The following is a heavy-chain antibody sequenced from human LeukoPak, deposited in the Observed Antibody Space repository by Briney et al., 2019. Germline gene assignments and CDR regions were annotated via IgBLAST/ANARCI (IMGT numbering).Heavy chain of an antibody. CDR1: GYTFTSYD. D-gene: IGHD2-2*02. Sequence: ASVKVSCKASGYTFTSYDINWVRQATGQGLEWMGGMNLNSGNTGYAQKFQGRVTMTRNTSISTAYMELSSLRSEDTAVYYCARGPPCSSTSCSTSHPYYFDYWGQGTLVTVSS. V-gene: IGHV1-8*01. CDR2: MNLNSGNT. CDR3: ARGPPCSSTSCSTSHPYYFDY. J-gene: IGHJ4*02.